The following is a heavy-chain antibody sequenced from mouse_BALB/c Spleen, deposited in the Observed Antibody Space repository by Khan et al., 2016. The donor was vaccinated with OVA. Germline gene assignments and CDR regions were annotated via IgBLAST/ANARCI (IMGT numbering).Heavy chain of an antibody. CDR3: ARQNYYGYAFDY. V-gene: IGHV3-2*02. CDR1: GYSITSNYA. Sequence: VQLKESGPGLVKPSQSLSLTCTVTGYSITSNYAWSWIRQFPGNKLEWMGYISYSGSTNYNPSLNSRISVTRDTSENQFFLQLNSVTTEDTATYYCARQNYYGYAFDYWGQGTSVTVSS. D-gene: IGHD1-1*01. CDR2: ISYSGST. J-gene: IGHJ4*01.